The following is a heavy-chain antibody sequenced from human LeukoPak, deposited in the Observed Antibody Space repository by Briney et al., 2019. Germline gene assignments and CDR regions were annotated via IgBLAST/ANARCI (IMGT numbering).Heavy chain of an antibody. CDR1: GFTFSSYG. V-gene: IGHV3-30*02. D-gene: IGHD1-1*01. J-gene: IGHJ4*02. Sequence: GGSLRLSCAASGFTFSSYGMHWVRKAPGKGLEWVAFIRYDGSNKYYADSVKGRFTISRDNSKNTLYLQMNSLRAEDTAVYYCAKEELNNWNDEDYWGQGTLVTVSS. CDR3: AKEELNNWNDEDY. CDR2: IRYDGSNK.